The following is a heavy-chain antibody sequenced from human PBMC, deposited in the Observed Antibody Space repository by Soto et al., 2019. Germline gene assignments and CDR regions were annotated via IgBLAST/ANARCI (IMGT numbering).Heavy chain of an antibody. D-gene: IGHD6-13*01. Sequence: QVQLQESGPGLVKPWGTLSPTCAVPGASIPSNNWWSWVRQPPAKGLEWIREVYYRGKTNYNPVPRGRVSMSVDKCQNQFSLWLTAVTAAVTAVYYCARGFGHTSSWYFDLWGQGILITFSS. CDR1: GASIPSNNW. J-gene: IGHJ4*02. V-gene: IGHV4-4*02. CDR3: ARGFGHTSSWYFDL. CDR2: VYYRGKT.